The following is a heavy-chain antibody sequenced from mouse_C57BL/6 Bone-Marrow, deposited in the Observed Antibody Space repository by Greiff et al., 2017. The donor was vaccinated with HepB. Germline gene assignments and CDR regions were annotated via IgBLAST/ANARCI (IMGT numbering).Heavy chain of an antibody. CDR2: ISSGGSYT. J-gene: IGHJ2*01. D-gene: IGHD2-1*01. CDR1: GFTFSSYG. V-gene: IGHV5-6*01. Sequence: EVKLVESGGDLVKPGGSLKLSCAASGFTFSSYGMSWVRQTPDKRLEWVATISSGGSYTYYPDSVKGRFTISRDNAKNTLYLQMSSLKSEDTAMYYCASSYGNYVGFDYWGQGTTLTVSS. CDR3: ASSYGNYVGFDY.